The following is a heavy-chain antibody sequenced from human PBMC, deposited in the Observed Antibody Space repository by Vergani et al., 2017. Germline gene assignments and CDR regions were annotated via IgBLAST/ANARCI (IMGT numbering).Heavy chain of an antibody. CDR2: IYYSGST. J-gene: IGHJ6*03. CDR1: GGSISSSSYY. CDR3: ARRIDYYYYMDV. V-gene: IGHV4-39*01. Sequence: QLQLQESGPGLVKPSETLSLTCTVSGGSISSSSYYWGWIRQPPGKGLEWIGSIYYSGSTYYNPSLKSRVTISVDTSKNQFSLKLSSVTAADTAVYYCARRIDYYYYMDVWGKGTTVTVSS. D-gene: IGHD3-3*02.